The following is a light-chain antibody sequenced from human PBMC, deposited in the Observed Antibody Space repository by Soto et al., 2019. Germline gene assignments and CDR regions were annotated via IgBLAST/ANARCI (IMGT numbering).Light chain of an antibody. CDR3: SSYAASNNFYFV. J-gene: IGLJ3*02. CDR2: EVT. V-gene: IGLV2-8*01. CDR1: SSDGGGYNY. Sequence: QSVLTQPPSASGSPGQSVTISCTGTSSDGGGYNYVSWYQQYPGRAPKLMIYEVTKRPSGVPDRFSGSQSGNTASLTVSGLQAEDEADYYCSSYAASNNFYFVFGGGTKVTVL.